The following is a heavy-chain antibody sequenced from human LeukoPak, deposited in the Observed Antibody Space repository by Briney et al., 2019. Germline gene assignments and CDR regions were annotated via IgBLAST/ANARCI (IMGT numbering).Heavy chain of an antibody. CDR3: ARGRDYSSASLSYYYDSSGFNWFDP. CDR2: ISYDGSNK. Sequence: GRSLRLSCAASGFTFSSYAMHWVRQAPGKGLEWVAVISYDGSNKYYADSVKGRFTISRDNSKNTLYLQMNSLRAEDTAVYYCARGRDYSSASLSYYYDSSGFNWFDPWGQGTLVTVSS. J-gene: IGHJ5*02. D-gene: IGHD3-22*01. CDR1: GFTFSSYA. V-gene: IGHV3-30*04.